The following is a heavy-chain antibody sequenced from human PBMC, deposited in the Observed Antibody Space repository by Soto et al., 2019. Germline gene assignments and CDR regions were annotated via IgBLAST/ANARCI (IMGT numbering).Heavy chain of an antibody. D-gene: IGHD6-19*01. V-gene: IGHV4-39*01. Sequence: SETLSLTCAVSGGSISSGGYYWGWIRQPPGKGLEWIGNIYYSGSTYYNPSLKSRVTISVDTSKNQFSLKLSSVTAADTAVYYCASSIAVAGTDKYYYYYYGMDVWGQGTTVTVSS. CDR1: GGSISSGGYY. CDR3: ASSIAVAGTDKYYYYYYGMDV. CDR2: IYYSGST. J-gene: IGHJ6*02.